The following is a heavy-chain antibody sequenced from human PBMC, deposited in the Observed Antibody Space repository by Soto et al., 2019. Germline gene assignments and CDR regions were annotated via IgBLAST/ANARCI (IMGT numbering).Heavy chain of an antibody. CDR3: ARRRIAALNHWFDL. D-gene: IGHD6-13*01. CDR2: ITPIFGTA. CDR1: GDTSNTYT. J-gene: IGHJ5*02. V-gene: IGHV1-69*06. Sequence: SVKVSCKTSGDTSNTYTLSWVRQAPGQGLEWMGGITPIFGTADYAPKFQARVTITADRSTKTVYMELSSLRSEDTALYFCARRRIAALNHWFDLWGPGTLVTVSS.